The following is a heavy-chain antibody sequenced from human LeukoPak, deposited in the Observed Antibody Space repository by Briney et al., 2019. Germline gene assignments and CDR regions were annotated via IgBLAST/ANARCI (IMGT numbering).Heavy chain of an antibody. D-gene: IGHD3-10*01. CDR1: GFTVSTNY. CDR2: LYSGSDT. Sequence: GGSLRLSCAASGFTVSTNYMNWVRQAPGKGLQWVSILYSGSDTYYADSVKGRFTISRDSSKNILSLQMNNLRAEDTAVYYCARVGDHFHWYLDLWGRGTLVTVSS. V-gene: IGHV3-53*01. CDR3: ARVGDHFHWYLDL. J-gene: IGHJ2*01.